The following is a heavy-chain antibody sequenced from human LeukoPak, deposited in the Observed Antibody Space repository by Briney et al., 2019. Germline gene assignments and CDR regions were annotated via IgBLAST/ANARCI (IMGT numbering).Heavy chain of an antibody. CDR1: GGSFSGYY. CDR3: ARGPPCYYDSSGYYPRWFDP. D-gene: IGHD3-22*01. CDR2: INHSGST. Sequence: SETLSLTCAVYGGSFSGYYWSWIRQPPGKGLEWIGEINHSGSTNYNPSLKSRLPISVDTSKNQFSLKLSSVTAADTAVYYCARGPPCYYDSSGYYPRWFDPWGQGTLVTVSS. V-gene: IGHV4-34*01. J-gene: IGHJ5*02.